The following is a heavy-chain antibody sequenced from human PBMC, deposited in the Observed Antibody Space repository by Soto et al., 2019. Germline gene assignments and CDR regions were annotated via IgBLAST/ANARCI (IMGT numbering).Heavy chain of an antibody. V-gene: IGHV3-48*03. J-gene: IGHJ6*02. CDR1: GFVSKNYE. CDR3: ARDIDNRDYYYGLDV. CDR2: ISNSGNTI. Sequence: PGGSLRLSCVASGFVSKNYEMNWVRQAPGKGLEWISYISNSGNTIYVADSMRGRFTISRDNAKNSLFLQMNSLRADDTAVYYCARDIDNRDYYYGLDVWGQGTTVTAP. D-gene: IGHD1-20*01.